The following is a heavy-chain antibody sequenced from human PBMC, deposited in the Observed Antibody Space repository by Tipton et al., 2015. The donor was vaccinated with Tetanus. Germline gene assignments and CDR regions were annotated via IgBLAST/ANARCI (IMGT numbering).Heavy chain of an antibody. V-gene: IGHV4-61*08. Sequence: TLSLTCTVSGSSISRSGHYWTWIRQPPGKEPEWVGYVYHSGATNYHPSLKSRLAISADTSKNQFSLNLRSVITADTAVYYCARSRGGTRTYYAIAFWGQGTLVTVSS. CDR2: VYHSGAT. CDR3: ARSRGGTRTYYAIAF. D-gene: IGHD3-10*01. CDR1: GSSISRSGHY. J-gene: IGHJ4*02.